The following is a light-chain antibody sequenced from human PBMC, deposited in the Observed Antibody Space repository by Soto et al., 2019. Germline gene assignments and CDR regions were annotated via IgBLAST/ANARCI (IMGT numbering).Light chain of an antibody. Sequence: EIVMTQSPATLSVSPGERDTLPCRASQSVRSNLAWYQQKPGQAPRLLIYGASTRATGIPARFSGSGSGTEFTLTISSLQSEDFAVYYCQQYNNWPPYTFGQGTKVDIK. CDR2: GAS. V-gene: IGKV3-15*01. J-gene: IGKJ2*01. CDR3: QQYNNWPPYT. CDR1: QSVRSN.